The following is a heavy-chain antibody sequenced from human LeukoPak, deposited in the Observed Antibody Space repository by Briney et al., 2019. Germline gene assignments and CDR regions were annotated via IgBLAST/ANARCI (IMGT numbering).Heavy chain of an antibody. D-gene: IGHD6-25*01. CDR3: ARTTSFTASGYDY. CDR1: GYTFTSYD. J-gene: IGHJ4*02. CDR2: INPNTDDR. V-gene: IGHV1-8*01. Sequence: RASVKVSCKASGYTFTSYDINWVRQATGQGLEWMGWINPNTDDRGYAQKFQGRLIITSDTSISTAYMELGSPRSEDTAVYFCARTTSFTASGYDYWGQGTLVTVSS.